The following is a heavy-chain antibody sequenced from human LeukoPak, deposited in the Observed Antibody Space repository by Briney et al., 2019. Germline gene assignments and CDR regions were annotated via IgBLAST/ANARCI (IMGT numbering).Heavy chain of an antibody. V-gene: IGHV4-34*01. CDR2: INHSGST. J-gene: IGHJ5*02. CDR1: GGSFSVYY. CDR3: ASKIWSGYLRGP. Sequence: SETLSLTCAVYGGSFSVYYWSWIRQPPGKGLEWIGEINHSGSTNYNPSLKSRVTISVDTSKNQFSLKLSSVTAADTAVYYCASKIWSGYLRGPWGQGTLVTVSS. D-gene: IGHD3-3*01.